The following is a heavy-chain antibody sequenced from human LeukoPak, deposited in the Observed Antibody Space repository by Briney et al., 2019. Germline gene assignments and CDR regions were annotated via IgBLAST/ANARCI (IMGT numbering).Heavy chain of an antibody. Sequence: KPSETLSLTCGVFGGSFSEYYWTWIRQSPGKGLEWIGEINHSGTTNYNPSLESRVTISVDTSKNQFSLNLSSVTAADTAVYYCARVFLRFLVWSPKFDPWGQGTLVTVSS. CDR3: ARVFLRFLVWSPKFDP. CDR1: GGSFSEYY. V-gene: IGHV4-34*01. J-gene: IGHJ5*02. D-gene: IGHD3-3*01. CDR2: INHSGTT.